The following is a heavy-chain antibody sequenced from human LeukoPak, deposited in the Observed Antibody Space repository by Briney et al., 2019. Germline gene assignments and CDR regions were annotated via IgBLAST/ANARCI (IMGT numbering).Heavy chain of an antibody. CDR3: AREGIDYGALNAFDI. V-gene: IGHV4-59*01. Sequence: SETLSLTCTLSGGSISSYYWSWIRQPPGKGLECLGYIYYSGSTNYNPSLKSRVTISVDTSKNQFSLKLSSVTAADTAVYYCAREGIDYGALNAFDIWGQGTMVTVSS. CDR2: IYYSGST. J-gene: IGHJ3*02. CDR1: GGSISSYY. D-gene: IGHD4-17*01.